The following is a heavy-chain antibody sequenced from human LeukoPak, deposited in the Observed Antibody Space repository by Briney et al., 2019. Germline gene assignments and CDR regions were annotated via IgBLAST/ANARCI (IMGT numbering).Heavy chain of an antibody. Sequence: SQTLSLTCAISGDSVSRTDAGWSWIRQSPSRGLEWLGRTYYRSKWYNDYAVSVKSRITINPDTSKNQFSLQLNSVTPEDTAVYYCARYWSGDSPHFDYWGQGTLVTVSS. D-gene: IGHD7-27*01. CDR2: TYYRSKWYN. CDR1: GDSVSRTDAG. CDR3: ARYWSGDSPHFDY. J-gene: IGHJ4*02. V-gene: IGHV6-1*01.